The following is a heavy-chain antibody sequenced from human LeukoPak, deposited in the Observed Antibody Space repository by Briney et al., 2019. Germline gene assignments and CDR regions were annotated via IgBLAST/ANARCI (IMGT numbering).Heavy chain of an antibody. Sequence: PSQTLSLTCTVSGGSISSGSYYWSWIRQPAGKGLEWIGRIYTSGSTNYNPSLKSRVTISVDTSKNQFSLKLSSVTAADTAVYYCARLVRDHDYSNFLDAFDIWGQGTMVTVSS. CDR1: GGSISSGSYY. V-gene: IGHV4-61*02. J-gene: IGHJ3*02. CDR3: ARLVRDHDYSNFLDAFDI. CDR2: IYTSGST. D-gene: IGHD4-11*01.